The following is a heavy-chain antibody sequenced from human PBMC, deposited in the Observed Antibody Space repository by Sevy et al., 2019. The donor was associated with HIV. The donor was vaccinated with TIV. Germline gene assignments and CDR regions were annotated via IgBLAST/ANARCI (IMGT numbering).Heavy chain of an antibody. CDR2: ISYDGSSK. V-gene: IGHV3-30-3*01. D-gene: IGHD2-2*01. Sequence: GGSLRLSCAASGFTFSSFAMHWVRQTPGKGLEWVAVISYDGSSKYYPDSVKGRFTISRDNAKNTLYLQMNRLRPEDTAVYFCAILGVDCVSTNCYGMRSLSFDFWGQGTLVTVSS. J-gene: IGHJ4*02. CDR3: AILGVDCVSTNCYGMRSLSFDF. CDR1: GFTFSSFA.